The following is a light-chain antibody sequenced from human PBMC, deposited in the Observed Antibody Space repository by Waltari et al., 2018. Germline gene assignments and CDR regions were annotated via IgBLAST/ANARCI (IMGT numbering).Light chain of an antibody. CDR3: QPYVILPAT. J-gene: IGKJ1*01. Sequence: EIVLTQSPGTLSLSPGERATLSCRASQSVGGTLAWYQQKPGQAPRLLLYGASIRAPGTPDRFSGTGSGTDFSLTISRLEPEDFAVYYCQPYVILPATFGQGTKVEIK. CDR2: GAS. CDR1: QSVGGT. V-gene: IGKV3-20*01.